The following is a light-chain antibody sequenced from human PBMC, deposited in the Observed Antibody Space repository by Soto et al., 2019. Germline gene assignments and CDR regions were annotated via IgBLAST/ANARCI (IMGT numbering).Light chain of an antibody. Sequence: GDRVTITCRASQSISSWLAWYQQKPGKAPKLLIYDASSLESGVPSRFSGSGSGTEFTLTISSLQPDDFATYYCQHGASSSTFGPGTKVYI. V-gene: IGKV1-5*01. J-gene: IGKJ3*01. CDR1: QSISSW. CDR2: DAS. CDR3: QHGASSST.